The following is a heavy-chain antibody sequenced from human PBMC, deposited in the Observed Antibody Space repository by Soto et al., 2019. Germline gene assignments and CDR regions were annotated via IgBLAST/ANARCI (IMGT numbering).Heavy chain of an antibody. CDR1: GFTFSSYA. V-gene: IGHV3-23*01. J-gene: IGHJ4*02. CDR2: ISGSGGST. Sequence: GGSLRLSCAASGFTFSSYAMSWVRQAPGKGLEWVSAISGSGGSTYYGDSVKGRFTISRDNSKNPLYLQMNSLRAEDTAVYYCAKPWYYYDSRGSRRVASDYWGQGTLVTVSS. CDR3: AKPWYYYDSRGSRRVASDY. D-gene: IGHD3-22*01.